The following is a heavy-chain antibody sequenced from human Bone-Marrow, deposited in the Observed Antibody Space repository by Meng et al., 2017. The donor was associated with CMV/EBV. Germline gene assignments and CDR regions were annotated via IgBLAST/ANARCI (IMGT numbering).Heavy chain of an antibody. V-gene: IGHV4-4*02. J-gene: IGHJ4*02. Sequence: GGSISSSNWWSWVRQPPGKGLEWIGEIYHSGSTNYNPSLKSRVTISVDKSKNQFSLKLSSVTAADTAVCYCARVTDDSSGYYGAFDYWGQGTLVTVSS. CDR2: IYHSGST. CDR1: GGSISSSNW. D-gene: IGHD3-22*01. CDR3: ARVTDDSSGYYGAFDY.